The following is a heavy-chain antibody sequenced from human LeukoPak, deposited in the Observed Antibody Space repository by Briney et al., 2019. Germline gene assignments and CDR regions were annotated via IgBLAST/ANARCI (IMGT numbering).Heavy chain of an antibody. Sequence: PSETLSLTCAVSGGSISSGGYSWSWIRQPPGKGLEWIGYIYHSGSTYYNPSLKSRVTISVDRSKNQFSLKLSSVTAADTAVYYCARAGGSSWYEGWFDPWGQGTLVTVSS. CDR3: ARAGGSSWYEGWFDP. CDR2: IYHSGST. V-gene: IGHV4-30-2*01. J-gene: IGHJ5*02. CDR1: GGSISSGGYS. D-gene: IGHD6-13*01.